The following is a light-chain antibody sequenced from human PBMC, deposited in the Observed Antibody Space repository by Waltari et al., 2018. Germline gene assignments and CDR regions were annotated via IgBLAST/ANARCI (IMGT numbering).Light chain of an antibody. V-gene: IGLV2-14*01. CDR2: NVS. Sequence: QSALTQPAPLSGSPGQSVTISCPGTSRDGGGIHTVSWYQQHPGKAPKLMIYNVSKRPSGVSNRFSGSKSGNTASLTISGLQAEDEADYYCSSYTSSSTLGVFGTGTKVTVL. CDR3: SSYTSSSTLGV. J-gene: IGLJ1*01. CDR1: SRDGGGIHT.